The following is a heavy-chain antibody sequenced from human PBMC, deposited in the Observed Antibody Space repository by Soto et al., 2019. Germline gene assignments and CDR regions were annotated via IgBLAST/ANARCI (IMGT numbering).Heavy chain of an antibody. CDR1: GFTFSSYA. V-gene: IGHV3-23*01. Sequence: GGSLRLSCAASGFTFSSYAMSWVRQAPGKGLEWVSAISGSGGSTYYADSVKGRFTISRDNSKNTLYLQMNSLRAEDTAVYYCAKRPEGAVAGTSYFDYWGQGTLVTVS. J-gene: IGHJ4*02. CDR3: AKRPEGAVAGTSYFDY. D-gene: IGHD6-19*01. CDR2: ISGSGGST.